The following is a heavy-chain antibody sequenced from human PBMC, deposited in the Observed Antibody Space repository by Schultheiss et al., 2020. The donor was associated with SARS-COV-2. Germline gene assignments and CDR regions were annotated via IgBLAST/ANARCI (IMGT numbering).Heavy chain of an antibody. D-gene: IGHD2-15*01. CDR2: IYYSGST. J-gene: IGHJ6*02. CDR3: ARSVHCSGGSCYSDPTGDYYYGMDV. Sequence: SETLSLTCTVSGGSISSGDYYWRWIRQPPGKGLEWIGYIYYSGSTYYNPSLKSRVTISVDTSKNQFSLKLSSVTAADTAVYYCARSVHCSGGSCYSDPTGDYYYGMDVWGQGTTVTVSS. CDR1: GGSISSGDYY. V-gene: IGHV4-30-4*01.